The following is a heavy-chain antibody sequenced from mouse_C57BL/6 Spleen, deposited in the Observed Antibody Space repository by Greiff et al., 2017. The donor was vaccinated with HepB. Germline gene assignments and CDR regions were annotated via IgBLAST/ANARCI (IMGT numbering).Heavy chain of an antibody. V-gene: IGHV1-5*01. D-gene: IGHD1-1*01. CDR1: GYTFTSYW. Sequence: VQLQQSGTVLARPGASVKMSCKPSGYTFTSYWMHWVKQRPGQGLEWIGAIYPGNSDTSYNQKFKGKAKLTAVTSASTAYMELSSLTNEDSAVYYCTRDYYGSSYVDYAMDYWGQGTSVTVSS. J-gene: IGHJ4*01. CDR2: IYPGNSDT. CDR3: TRDYYGSSYVDYAMDY.